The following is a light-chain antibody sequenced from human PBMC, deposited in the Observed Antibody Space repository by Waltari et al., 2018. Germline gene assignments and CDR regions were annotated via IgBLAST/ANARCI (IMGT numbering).Light chain of an antibody. CDR3: GTWDSSLSAGV. J-gene: IGLJ3*02. CDR1: SSNIGNNY. Sequence: QSVLTQPPSVSAAPGQMVTISCSGSSSNIGNNYVSWYQQLPGTAPKTLIYQNYARPSGCPGRFSGSTSATSAALAITGLQPGDAADYYCGTWDSSLSAGVFGGGTKLTVL. V-gene: IGLV1-51*02. CDR2: QNY.